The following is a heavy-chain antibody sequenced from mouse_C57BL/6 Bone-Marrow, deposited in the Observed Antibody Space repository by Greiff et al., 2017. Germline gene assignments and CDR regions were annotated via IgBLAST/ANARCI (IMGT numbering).Heavy chain of an antibody. CDR2: IYPGSGST. J-gene: IGHJ4*01. Sequence: VQLQQPGAELVKPGASVKMSCKASGYTFTSYWITWVKQRPGQGLEWIGDIYPGSGSTNYNEKFKSKATLTVDKSSSTAYMQLNSLTSEDSAVYFCASKTAQGAMDYWGQGTSVTVAS. CDR1: GYTFTSYW. CDR3: ASKTAQGAMDY. V-gene: IGHV1-55*01. D-gene: IGHD3-2*02.